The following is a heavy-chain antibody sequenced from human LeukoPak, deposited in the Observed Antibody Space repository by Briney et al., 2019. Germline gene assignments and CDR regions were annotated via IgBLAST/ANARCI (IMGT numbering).Heavy chain of an antibody. CDR2: ISYDGSNN. CDR1: GFTFSSYA. J-gene: IGHJ4*02. Sequence: GRSLRLSCAASGFTFSSYAMHWVRQAPGKGLEWVAVISYDGSNNYYADSVKGRFTISRDNSKNTLYLQMNSLRAEDTAVYYCASQAYLVTFDYWGQGTLVTVSS. CDR3: ASQAYLVTFDY. V-gene: IGHV3-30-3*01. D-gene: IGHD5-18*01.